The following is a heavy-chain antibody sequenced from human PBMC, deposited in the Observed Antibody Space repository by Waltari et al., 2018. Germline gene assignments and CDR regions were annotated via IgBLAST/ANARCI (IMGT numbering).Heavy chain of an antibody. V-gene: IGHV4-4*02. Sequence: WWSCVRQSPEKGLEWIGQIHRSGRTYYNPSLETRVSVSMDTSNNKFFLKLSSAIAADTAVYYCARDRGRGLYFDSWGQGTLVTVSP. J-gene: IGHJ4*02. CDR2: IHRSGRT. CDR3: ARDRGRGLYFDS. D-gene: IGHD2-15*01. CDR1: W.